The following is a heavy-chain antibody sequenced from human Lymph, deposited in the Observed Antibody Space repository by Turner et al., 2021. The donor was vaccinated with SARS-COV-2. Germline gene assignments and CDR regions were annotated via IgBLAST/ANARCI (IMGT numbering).Heavy chain of an antibody. D-gene: IGHD3-9*01. CDR2: IYPRDTDT. J-gene: IGHJ4*02. Sequence: ELQLVQSGAEVKNSGESLKISCKGSGYSFTNYWIGWRRQMPGKVLECMGIIYPRDTDTRYSPSFQGRVTISADKSITTAYLQWSSLKASDTAMYYCARLLTSRRYFDNWGQGTLVTVSS. CDR1: GYSFTNYW. CDR3: ARLLTSRRYFDN. V-gene: IGHV5-51*01.